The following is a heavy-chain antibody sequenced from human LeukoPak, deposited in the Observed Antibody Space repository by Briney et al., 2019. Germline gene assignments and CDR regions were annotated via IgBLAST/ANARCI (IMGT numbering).Heavy chain of an antibody. CDR3: ARGGDY. Sequence: GGSLRHSCAASGFTFSSYTMNWVRQAPGKGLEWVSYISETSSTIYYADSVKGRFTISRDNAKNSLYLQMNSLRADDTAVYYCARGGDYWGQGTLVTVSS. V-gene: IGHV3-48*04. D-gene: IGHD3-10*01. CDR1: GFTFSSYT. J-gene: IGHJ4*02. CDR2: ISETSSTI.